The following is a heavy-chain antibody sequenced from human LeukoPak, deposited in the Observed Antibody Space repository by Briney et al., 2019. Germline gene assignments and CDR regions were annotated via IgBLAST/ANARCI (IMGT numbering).Heavy chain of an antibody. J-gene: IGHJ5*02. CDR1: GGSISSYY. CDR2: IYYSGGT. D-gene: IGHD6-19*01. CDR3: ARGRDSSGWLRNNWFDP. Sequence: SETLSLTCTVSGGSISSYYWSWIRQPPGKGLEWIGYIYYSGGTNYNPSLKSRVTISVDTSKNQFSLKLSSVTAADTAVYYCARGRDSSGWLRNNWFDPWGQGTLVTVSS. V-gene: IGHV4-59*01.